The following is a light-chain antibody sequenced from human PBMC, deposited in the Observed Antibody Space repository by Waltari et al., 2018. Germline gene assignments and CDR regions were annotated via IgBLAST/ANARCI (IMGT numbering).Light chain of an antibody. V-gene: IGKV1-5*03. CDR3: QQYNSYSLLT. J-gene: IGKJ4*01. Sequence: DIQMTQYPSTLSASVGDRVTIPCRASQSISNWLAWYQQKPGKAPKLLIYKASTLESGVPSRFSGSGSGTEFTLTISSLQPDDFATYYCQQYNSYSLLTFGGGTKVEIK. CDR1: QSISNW. CDR2: KAS.